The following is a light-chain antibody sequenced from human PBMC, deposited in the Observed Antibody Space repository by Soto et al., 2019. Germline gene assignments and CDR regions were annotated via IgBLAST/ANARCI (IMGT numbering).Light chain of an antibody. CDR3: SSYTGSSTV. J-gene: IGLJ1*01. CDR1: SRDVGTYNF. Sequence: QSALTQPASVSGSPGQSITISCTGTSRDVGTYNFVSWYQQHPGKAPKLMISDVSDRPSGVSNRFSGSKSGNTASLTISGLQAEDEADYYCSSYTGSSTVFGTGTKLTVL. V-gene: IGLV2-14*03. CDR2: DVS.